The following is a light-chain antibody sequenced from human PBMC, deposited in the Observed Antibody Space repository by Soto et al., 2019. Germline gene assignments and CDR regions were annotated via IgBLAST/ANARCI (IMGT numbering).Light chain of an antibody. CDR1: YSNIGENY. Sequence: QSVLTQPPSVSAAPGQKVTLSCSGSYSNIGENYVSWYQHLPGTAPKLLIYDNNKRPSGIPDRFSGSKSGTSATLGITGLQTGDEANYYCGTWDTSLSAVLFGGGTKVTVL. V-gene: IGLV1-51*01. CDR3: GTWDTSLSAVL. J-gene: IGLJ2*01. CDR2: DNN.